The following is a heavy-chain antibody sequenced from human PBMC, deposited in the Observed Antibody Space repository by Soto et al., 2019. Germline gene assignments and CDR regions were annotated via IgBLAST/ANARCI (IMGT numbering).Heavy chain of an antibody. CDR1: GFTFDNYA. CDR2: ISWNSNTI. CDR3: AKDTGPN. Sequence: GGSLRVSCAASGFTFDNYAMHWVRQAPGKGLEWVSGISWNSNTIAYADSVKGRFTISRDNAKNSLYLQMNSLRAEDTAFYYCAKDTGPNWGQGTLVTVSS. V-gene: IGHV3-9*01. J-gene: IGHJ4*02.